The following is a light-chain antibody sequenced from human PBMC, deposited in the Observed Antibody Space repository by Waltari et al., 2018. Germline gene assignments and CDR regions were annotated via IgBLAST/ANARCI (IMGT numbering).Light chain of an antibody. J-gene: IGKJ1*01. CDR3: QQYKSYSWT. CDR1: QNIGSW. V-gene: IGKV1-5*03. CDR2: KVS. Sequence: DIQMTQSPSPLSASVGDRVSITCRASQNIGSWFAWYEQKPGKAPYLLIYKVSTLKSGVPSRFSGSGSGTEFTLTISSLQPDDFATYYCQQYKSYSWTFGQGTKVEFK.